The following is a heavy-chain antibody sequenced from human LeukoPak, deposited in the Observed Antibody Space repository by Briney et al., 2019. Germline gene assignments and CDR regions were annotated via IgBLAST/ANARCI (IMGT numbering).Heavy chain of an antibody. V-gene: IGHV3-66*01. D-gene: IGHD3-10*01. CDR1: GFTFSSCW. CDR3: ARGARGSGTASDY. CDR2: IYSGGST. J-gene: IGHJ4*02. Sequence: GGSLRLSCAASGFTFSSCWMHWVRQAPGKGLEWVSVIYSGGSTYYADSVKGRFTISRDNSKNTLSLQMNSLRAEDTAVYYCARGARGSGTASDYWGQGTLVTVSS.